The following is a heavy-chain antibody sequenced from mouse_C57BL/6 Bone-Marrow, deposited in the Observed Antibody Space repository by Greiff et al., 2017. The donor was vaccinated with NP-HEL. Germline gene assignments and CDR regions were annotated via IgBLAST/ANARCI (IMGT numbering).Heavy chain of an antibody. V-gene: IGHV2-2*01. Sequence: VQLQQSGPGLVQPSQSLSITCTVSGFSLTSYGVHWVRQSPGKGLEWLGVIWSGGSTDYNAAFISRLSISKDNSKSQVFFKMNSLQADDTAIYYCARIEDSTMITTDWYFDVWGTGTTVTVSS. J-gene: IGHJ1*03. CDR2: IWSGGST. D-gene: IGHD2-4*01. CDR3: ARIEDSTMITTDWYFDV. CDR1: GFSLTSYG.